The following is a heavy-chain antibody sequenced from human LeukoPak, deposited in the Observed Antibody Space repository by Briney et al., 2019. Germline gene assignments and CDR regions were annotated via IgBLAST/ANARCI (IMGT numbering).Heavy chain of an antibody. V-gene: IGHV3-11*04. CDR3: VRDPGTTSDV. CDR2: DSHSGRLV. D-gene: IGHD1-1*01. CDR1: GFSVSDYD. Sequence: GRSLRLSCVISGFSVSDYDMSWIRQPPGRGLEWVSYDSHSGRLVKYKKSVKGRFTMSRDLAKNSLYLQMDSLRDEDTAVYYCVRDPGTTSDVWGQGTLVTVSS. J-gene: IGHJ4*02.